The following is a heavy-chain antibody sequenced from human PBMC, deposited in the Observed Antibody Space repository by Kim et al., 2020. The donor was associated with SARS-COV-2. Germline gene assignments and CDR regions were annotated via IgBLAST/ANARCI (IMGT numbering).Heavy chain of an antibody. Sequence: ASVKVSCKASGYTFTGYYMHWVRQAPGQGLEWMGRINPNSGGTNYAQKFQGRVTMTRDTSISTAYMELSRLRSDDTAVYYCARAGYSSGNPFDYWGQGTLVTVSS. V-gene: IGHV1-2*06. CDR3: ARAGYSSGNPFDY. CDR1: GYTFTGYY. CDR2: INPNSGGT. J-gene: IGHJ4*02. D-gene: IGHD6-19*01.